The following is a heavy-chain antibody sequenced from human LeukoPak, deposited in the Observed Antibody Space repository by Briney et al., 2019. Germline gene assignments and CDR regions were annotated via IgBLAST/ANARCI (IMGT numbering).Heavy chain of an antibody. D-gene: IGHD3-22*01. V-gene: IGHV3-33*08. CDR2: IWYDGSNK. CDR3: ARDRYYYDSSGYHPGDYFDY. J-gene: IGHJ4*02. Sequence: GGSLRLSCAASGFAFSATYMSWIRQAPGKGLEWVAVIWYDGSNKYYADSVKGRFTISRDNSKNTLYLQMNSLRAEDTAVYYCARDRYYYDSSGYHPGDYFDYWGQGTLVTVSS. CDR1: GFAFSATY.